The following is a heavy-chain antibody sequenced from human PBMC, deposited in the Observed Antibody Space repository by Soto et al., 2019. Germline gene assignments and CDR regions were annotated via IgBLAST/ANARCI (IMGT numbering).Heavy chain of an antibody. J-gene: IGHJ4*02. D-gene: IGHD3-10*01. CDR2: ISGSGSPT. CDR3: TKMAGSGNYYSNFDY. V-gene: IGHV3-23*01. Sequence: GGSLRLSCVGSGFNFVSYALSWVRQAPGRGLEWISGISGSGSPTDYADSVKGRFSISRDNSKNILYLQMSGLRAEDTAVYYCTKMAGSGNYYSNFDYWGQGTQVTVSS. CDR1: GFNFVSYA.